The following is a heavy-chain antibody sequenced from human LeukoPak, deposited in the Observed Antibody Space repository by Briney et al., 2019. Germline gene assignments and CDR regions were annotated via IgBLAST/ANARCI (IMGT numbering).Heavy chain of an antibody. CDR2: TNHSGST. V-gene: IGHV4-34*01. CDR1: GGSFSGYY. CDR3: ARGSRYDILTGYSYPPYYYYYGMDV. Sequence: KPSETLSLTCAVYGGSFSGYYWSWIRQPPGKGLEWIGETNHSGSTNYNPSLKSRVTISVDTSKNQFSLKLSSVTAADTAVYYCARGSRYDILTGYSYPPYYYYYGMDVWGQGTTVTVSS. D-gene: IGHD3-9*01. J-gene: IGHJ6*02.